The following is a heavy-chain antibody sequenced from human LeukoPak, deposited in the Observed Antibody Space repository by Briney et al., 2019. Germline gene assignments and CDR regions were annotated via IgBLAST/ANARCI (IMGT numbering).Heavy chain of an antibody. CDR2: IYYSGST. V-gene: IGHV4-59*08. Sequence: PSETLSLTCTVSGGSISSYYWSWIRQPPGKGLGWIGYIYYSGSTNYNPSLKSRITISVDTSKNQFSLKLSSVTAADTAVYYCARLLRSYSSSWYGTTFDIWGQGTMVTVSS. D-gene: IGHD6-13*01. CDR1: GGSISSYY. J-gene: IGHJ3*02. CDR3: ARLLRSYSSSWYGTTFDI.